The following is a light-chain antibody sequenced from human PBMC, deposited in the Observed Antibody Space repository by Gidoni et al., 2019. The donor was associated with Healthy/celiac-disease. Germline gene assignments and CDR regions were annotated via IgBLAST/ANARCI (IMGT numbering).Light chain of an antibody. Sequence: PLPTSSSSSSSSLGSSVKLTCPLSSGHSSYIIAWHQQQPGKAPRYLMKLEGSGSYNKGSGVPDRFSGSSSGADRYLTISNLQFEDEADYYCETWDSNTRVFGGGTKLTVL. V-gene: IGLV4-60*02. CDR2: LEGSGSY. J-gene: IGLJ2*01. CDR3: ETWDSNTRV. CDR1: SGHSSYI.